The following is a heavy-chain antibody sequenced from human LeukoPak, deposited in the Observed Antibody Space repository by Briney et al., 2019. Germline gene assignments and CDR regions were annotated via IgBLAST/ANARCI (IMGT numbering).Heavy chain of an antibody. CDR1: GFTFGDYA. Sequence: PGGSLRLSCTASGFTFGDYAMTWFRQTPGKGLEWVGFIRSKGYGGTTEYAASVKGRFTISRDDSKSIAYLQMNSLKTEDTAVYYCSRRYNSGWYYFDYWGQGALVTVSS. V-gene: IGHV3-49*03. J-gene: IGHJ4*02. CDR3: SRRYNSGWYYFDY. D-gene: IGHD6-19*01. CDR2: IRSKGYGGTT.